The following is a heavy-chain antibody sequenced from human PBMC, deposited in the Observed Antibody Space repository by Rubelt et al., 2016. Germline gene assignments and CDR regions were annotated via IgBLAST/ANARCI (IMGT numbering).Heavy chain of an antibody. J-gene: IGHJ4*02. CDR2: ISGSSSSI. CDR1: GFTFSDYS. D-gene: IGHD5-18*01. Sequence: EVQLVESGGDLVQPGGSLRLSCAASGFTFSDYSMNWVRQAPGKGLEWVSYISGSSSSIYYVDSVKGRFTISRDNAKNSLYLQMNSLGAEDTAVYYCARPRVDTAMVSLDYWGQGTLVTVSS. V-gene: IGHV3-48*01. CDR3: ARPRVDTAMVSLDY.